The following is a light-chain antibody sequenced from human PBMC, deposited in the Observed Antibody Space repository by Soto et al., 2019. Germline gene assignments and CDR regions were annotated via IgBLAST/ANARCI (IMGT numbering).Light chain of an antibody. Sequence: QSVLTQPASVSGSPGQSITISCTGTSSDVGTNKFVSWYQQRPGKAPQLLLYEVNTRPLGVPSRFSGSKSGNTASLIISDLQADDEAAYYCSSYSRVRTLEGVLGGGTQLTVL. V-gene: IGLV2-14*01. J-gene: IGLJ7*01. CDR2: EVN. CDR3: SSYSRVRTLEGV. CDR1: SSDVGTNKF.